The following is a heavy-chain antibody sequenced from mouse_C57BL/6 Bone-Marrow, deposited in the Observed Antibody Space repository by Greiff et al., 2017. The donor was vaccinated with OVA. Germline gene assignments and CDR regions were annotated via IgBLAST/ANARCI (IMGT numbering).Heavy chain of an antibody. CDR3: ARPDYYGSSLGYFDV. D-gene: IGHD1-1*01. Sequence: EVQLQESGGGLVKPGGSLKLSCAASGFTFSDYGMHWVRQAPEKGLEWVAYISSGSSTIYYADKVKGRFTISRDNAKNTLFLQMTSLRSEDTAMYYCARPDYYGSSLGYFDVWGTGTTVTVSS. V-gene: IGHV5-17*01. J-gene: IGHJ1*03. CDR1: GFTFSDYG. CDR2: ISSGSSTI.